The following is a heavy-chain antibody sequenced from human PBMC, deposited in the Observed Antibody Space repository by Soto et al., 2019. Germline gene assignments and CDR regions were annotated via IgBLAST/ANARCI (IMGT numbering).Heavy chain of an antibody. CDR3: AKWGYGSGSLDY. V-gene: IGHV3-23*01. Sequence: EVQLLESGGGLVQPGGSLRLSCAASGFTFSSYAMSWVRQAPGKGLEWVSGISGSGGSTYYADSVKGRFSISRDNSKNTLYLEMNSLRAEDTAVYYCAKWGYGSGSLDYWGQGTLVTVSS. CDR1: GFTFSSYA. J-gene: IGHJ4*02. D-gene: IGHD3-10*01. CDR2: ISGSGGST.